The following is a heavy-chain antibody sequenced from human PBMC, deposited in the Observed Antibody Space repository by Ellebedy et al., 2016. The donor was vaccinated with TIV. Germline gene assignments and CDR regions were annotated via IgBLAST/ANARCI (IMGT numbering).Heavy chain of an antibody. CDR1: GDSVSSNTAA. CDR3: ARVGCSSSNCYPGAFDP. J-gene: IGHJ5*02. D-gene: IGHD2-2*01. CDR2: TYYRSKWYY. V-gene: IGHV6-1*01. Sequence: SQTLSLTCAISGDSVSSNTAAWNWIRQSPSGGLEWLGRTYYRSKWYYDYAVSVKGRITVNPDASKNQFSLNLSSVTAADTAIYYCARVGCSSSNCYPGAFDPWGQGALVTVSS.